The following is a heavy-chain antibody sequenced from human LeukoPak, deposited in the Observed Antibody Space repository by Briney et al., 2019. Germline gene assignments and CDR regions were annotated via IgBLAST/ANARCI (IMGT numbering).Heavy chain of an antibody. CDR2: INPSGGSA. V-gene: IGHV1-46*01. CDR3: ASWGSYNWSDGLSHYGLDV. Sequence: ASVKVSCKASGYTFTRYYMHWVRQAPGQGLEWMGMINPSGGSASYAQKFQGTVRMTRDTSTSTAYMELSSLRSEDTAMYYCASWGSYNWSDGLSHYGLDVWGQGTTVTVSS. CDR1: GYTFTRYY. J-gene: IGHJ6*02. D-gene: IGHD1-1*01.